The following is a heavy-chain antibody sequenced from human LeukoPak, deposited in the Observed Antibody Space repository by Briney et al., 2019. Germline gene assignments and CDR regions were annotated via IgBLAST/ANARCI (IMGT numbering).Heavy chain of an antibody. CDR3: ARGRLVRGVIINSAGPYYFDY. J-gene: IGHJ4*02. CDR1: GGSISSGGYY. Sequence: SETLSLTCTISGGSISSGGYYWSWIRQHPGKGLEWIGHIYYSGSTHYNPSLKGRVTISVDTSKNQFSLKLSSVTAADTAVYYCARGRLVRGVIINSAGPYYFDYWGQGTLVTVSS. CDR2: IYYSGST. D-gene: IGHD3-10*01. V-gene: IGHV4-31*03.